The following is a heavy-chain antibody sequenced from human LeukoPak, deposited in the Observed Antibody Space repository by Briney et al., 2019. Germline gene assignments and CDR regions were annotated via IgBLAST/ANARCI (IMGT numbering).Heavy chain of an antibody. J-gene: IGHJ4*02. CDR3: AIQETTVTTYDY. V-gene: IGHV3-33*01. Sequence: PGRSLRLSCAASGFTFSSYGMHWVRQAPGKGLEWVAVIWYDGSNKYYADSVKGRFTISRDNSKNTLYLQMNSLRAEDTAVYYCAIQETTVTTYDYWGQGTLVTVSS. CDR1: GFTFSSYG. CDR2: IWYDGSNK. D-gene: IGHD4-17*01.